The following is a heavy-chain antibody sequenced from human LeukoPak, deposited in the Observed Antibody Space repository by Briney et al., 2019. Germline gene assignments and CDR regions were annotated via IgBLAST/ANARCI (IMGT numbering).Heavy chain of an antibody. CDR2: IYSGGST. J-gene: IGHJ4*02. CDR1: GFTVSSNY. Sequence: GGSLRLSCAASGFTVSSNYMSWVRQAPGKGLEWVSVIYSGGSTYYADSVKGRFTISRDNSKNTLYLQMNSLRAEDTAVYYCARSGLWFGELLDHWGQGTLVTVSS. V-gene: IGHV3-53*01. CDR3: ARSGLWFGELLDH. D-gene: IGHD3-10*01.